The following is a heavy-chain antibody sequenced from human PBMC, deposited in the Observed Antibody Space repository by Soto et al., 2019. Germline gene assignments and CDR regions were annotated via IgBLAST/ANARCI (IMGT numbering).Heavy chain of an antibody. J-gene: IGHJ5*02. V-gene: IGHV1-69*05. CDR1: GGTFSSYC. D-gene: IGHD3-9*01. CDR2: IVPIYRTA. CDR3: ARGLHYDILTGPYDNWFDP. Sequence: SVKVSCNASGGTFSSYCINWVRQAPGRGLEWMGGIVPIYRTADSAQEFQGRVTITRDTSASTAYMELSSLRSEDTAVYYCARGLHYDILTGPYDNWFDPWGQGTLVTVSS.